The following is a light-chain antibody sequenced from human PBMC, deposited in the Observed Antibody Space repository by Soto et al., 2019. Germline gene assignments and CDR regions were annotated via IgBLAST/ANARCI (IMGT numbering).Light chain of an antibody. CDR2: GSA. J-gene: IGKJ1*01. Sequence: EIVMTQSPATLSVSPGERATLSCSASQSVFSSLAWSQQRPGQAPRLLIYGSATRATGIPDRFSGSGSGTEFTLTISSLQSEDSAVYYCQQYHSWPAFGQGTKVDIK. V-gene: IGKV3-15*01. CDR1: QSVFSS. CDR3: QQYHSWPA.